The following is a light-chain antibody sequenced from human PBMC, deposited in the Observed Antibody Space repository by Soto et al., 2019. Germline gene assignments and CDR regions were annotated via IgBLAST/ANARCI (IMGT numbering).Light chain of an antibody. CDR2: GAS. CDR1: QSVSSSY. V-gene: IGKV3-20*01. J-gene: IGKJ5*01. CDR3: QQYGSSPTGIT. Sequence: ERATLSCRASQSVSSSYLAWYQQKPGQAPRLLIYGASSRATGIPDRFSGSGSGTDFTLTISRLESEDFAGYYWQQYGSSPTGITFGQRTRQEIK.